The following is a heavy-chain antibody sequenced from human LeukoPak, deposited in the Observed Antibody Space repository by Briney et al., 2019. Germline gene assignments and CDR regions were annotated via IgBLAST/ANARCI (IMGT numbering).Heavy chain of an antibody. Sequence: PGGSLRLSCAASGFTFDDYGMSWVRQPPGKGLEWVSGINWNGGSTGYADSVKGRFTISRDNAKNSLFLQMNSLRVEDTALYYRARRHTSGREYFDYWGQGTLVTVSS. CDR2: INWNGGST. V-gene: IGHV3-20*04. J-gene: IGHJ4*02. CDR3: ARRHTSGREYFDY. D-gene: IGHD6-19*01. CDR1: GFTFDDYG.